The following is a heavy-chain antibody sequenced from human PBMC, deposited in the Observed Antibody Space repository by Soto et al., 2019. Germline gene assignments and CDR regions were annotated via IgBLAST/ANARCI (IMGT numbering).Heavy chain of an antibody. CDR3: ATRSPAFDY. J-gene: IGHJ4*02. CDR1: GYTFTNFG. Sequence: QVQLVQSGPEVKKPGASVKVSCKTSGYTFTNFGISWVRQAPGQGLEWMGWVTTDKGKTTYAQKFQGRDTMTTDTSTSTAYTELRSLRSDDTPVYYCATRSPAFDYWGQGTLVTVSS. CDR2: VTTDKGKT. V-gene: IGHV1-18*01.